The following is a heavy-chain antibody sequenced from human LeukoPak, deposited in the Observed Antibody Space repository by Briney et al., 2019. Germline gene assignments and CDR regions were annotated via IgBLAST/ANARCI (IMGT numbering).Heavy chain of an antibody. D-gene: IGHD1-26*01. J-gene: IGHJ3*02. CDR3: ANGEPIVGATPGAFDI. V-gene: IGHV3-30*18. CDR2: ISYDGSNK. CDR1: GFTFSSYG. Sequence: GGSLRLSCAASGFTFSSYGMHWVRRAPGKGLEWVAVISYDGSNKYYADSVKGRFTISRDNSKNTLYLQMNSLRAEDTAVYYCANGEPIVGATPGAFDIWGQGTMVTVSS.